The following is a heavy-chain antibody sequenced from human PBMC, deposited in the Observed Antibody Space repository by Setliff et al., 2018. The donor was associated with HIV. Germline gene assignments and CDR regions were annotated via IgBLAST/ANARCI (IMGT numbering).Heavy chain of an antibody. V-gene: IGHV4-38-2*01. Sequence: PSETLSLTCAVSGYFINNGYYWGWIRQPPGKGLEWIGSFSHSESTHYNPSLKSRVTILLDTSKNQFSLNLSSVTAADTAVYYCASLPYSSGWVDYWGQGTLVTVSS. CDR3: ASLPYSSGWVDY. CDR1: GYFINNGYY. J-gene: IGHJ4*02. D-gene: IGHD6-19*01. CDR2: FSHSEST.